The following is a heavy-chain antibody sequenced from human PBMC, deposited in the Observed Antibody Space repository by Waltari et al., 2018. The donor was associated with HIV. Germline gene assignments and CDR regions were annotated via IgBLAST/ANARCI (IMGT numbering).Heavy chain of an antibody. V-gene: IGHV1-18*04. CDR1: GFSFTRYG. J-gene: IGHJ1*01. CDR2: VHTYSGNT. D-gene: IGHD6-19*01. CDR3: VRDLSPMGKSGWYDS. Sequence: QVRLVQSGAEVKKPGASVKVSCKASGFSFTRYGFSWVRQAPGQGLEWMGWVHTYSGNTDCTEDFQGRVTMTRDTFTNTNYMELRTLKSDDSAIYFCVRDLSPMGKSGWYDSWGQGTVVTVSS.